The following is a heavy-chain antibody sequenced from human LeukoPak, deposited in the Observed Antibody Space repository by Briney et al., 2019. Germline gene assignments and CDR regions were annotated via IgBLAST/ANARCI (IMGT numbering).Heavy chain of an antibody. Sequence: PSETLSLTCSVSGGSISSSSYYWGWIRQPPGRGLEWIGNIYYSGSTNYNPSLKSRVTIPVDTSKNQFSLKLSSVTAADTAVYYCARGPDGYNDAFDIWGQGTMVTVSS. CDR2: IYYSGST. CDR3: ARGPDGYNDAFDI. D-gene: IGHD5-24*01. J-gene: IGHJ3*02. CDR1: GGSISSSSYY. V-gene: IGHV4-39*07.